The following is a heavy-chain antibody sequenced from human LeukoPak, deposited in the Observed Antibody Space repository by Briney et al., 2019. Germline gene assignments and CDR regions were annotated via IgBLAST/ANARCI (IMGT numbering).Heavy chain of an antibody. Sequence: SETLSLTCTVSGGAISSYYWNWIRQPPGKGLDWIGSIFYSESTNYNPSLKSRVTMSVDTSKNEFSLKLSSVTAADTAVYYCARRMEGDYGNWFDSWGQGTLVTVSS. CDR2: IFYSEST. V-gene: IGHV4-59*08. D-gene: IGHD4-17*01. J-gene: IGHJ5*01. CDR1: GGAISSYY. CDR3: ARRMEGDYGNWFDS.